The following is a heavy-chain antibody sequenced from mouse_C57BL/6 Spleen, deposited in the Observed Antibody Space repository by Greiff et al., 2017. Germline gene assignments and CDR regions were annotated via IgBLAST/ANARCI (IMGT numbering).Heavy chain of an antibody. J-gene: IGHJ3*01. CDR1: GYTFTDHT. Sequence: QVQLKESDAELVKPGASVKISCKVSGYTFTDHTIHWVKQRPGQGLEWIGWIYPGSGNTKYNEKFKGKATLTADTSSSTAYMQLSSLTSEDSAVYYCARYGSSSFAYWGQGTLVTVSA. V-gene: IGHV1-66*01. CDR3: ARYGSSSFAY. CDR2: IYPGSGNT. D-gene: IGHD1-1*01.